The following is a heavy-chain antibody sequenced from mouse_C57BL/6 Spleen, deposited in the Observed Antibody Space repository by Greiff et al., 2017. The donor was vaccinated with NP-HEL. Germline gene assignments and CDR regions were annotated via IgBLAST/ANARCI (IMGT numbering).Heavy chain of an antibody. CDR2: IDPSDSYT. D-gene: IGHD3-2*02. Sequence: QVQLQQPGAELVKPGASVKLSCKASGYTFTSYWMQWVKQRPGQGLEWIGEIDPSDSYTNYNQKFKGKATLTVDTSSSTAYMQLSSLTSEDSAVYYWARGTAQATWFAYWGQGTLVTVSA. CDR1: GYTFTSYW. V-gene: IGHV1-50*01. CDR3: ARGTAQATWFAY. J-gene: IGHJ3*01.